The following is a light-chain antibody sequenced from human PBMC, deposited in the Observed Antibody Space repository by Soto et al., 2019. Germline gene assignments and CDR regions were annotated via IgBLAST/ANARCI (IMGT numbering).Light chain of an antibody. CDR2: AAS. CDR3: HQSYSTPIT. V-gene: IGKV1-39*01. J-gene: IGKJ5*01. Sequence: DIQMTQSPYSLSASVGDRVTITCRASQSISSDLNWYQQKPGKAPKLVIYAASSLQSGIPSRFSGSGSGTDFTLTISSLQHEEFATYYCHQSYSTPITFDQGTRLEIK. CDR1: QSISSD.